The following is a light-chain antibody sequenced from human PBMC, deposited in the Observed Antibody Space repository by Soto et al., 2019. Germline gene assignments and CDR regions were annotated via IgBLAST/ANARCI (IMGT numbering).Light chain of an antibody. Sequence: QSALTQPASVSGSPGQSITISCTGTSSDVGGYNYVSWYQQQPGKAPKLMIYEVSNRPSGVSNRFSGSKSGNTASLTISGREAEDEADYYCSAYTSGSAPWVFGGGTKLTVL. CDR3: SAYTSGSAPWV. J-gene: IGLJ3*02. CDR1: SSDVGGYNY. V-gene: IGLV2-14*01. CDR2: EVS.